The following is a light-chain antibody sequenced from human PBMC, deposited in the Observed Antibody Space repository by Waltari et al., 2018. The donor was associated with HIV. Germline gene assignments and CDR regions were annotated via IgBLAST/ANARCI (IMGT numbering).Light chain of an antibody. V-gene: IGLV1-40*01. J-gene: IGLJ2*01. CDR3: QSYDSALSGSV. Sequence: QSVLTQPPSVSGAPGQRGTISCTGSSSNIGAGYDVHWYQQLPGTAPKLVIYANYNRPSGGPDRFSGSKSGTSASLAITGLQAEDDADYYCQSYDSALSGSVFGGGTKLTVL. CDR1: SSNIGAGYD. CDR2: ANY.